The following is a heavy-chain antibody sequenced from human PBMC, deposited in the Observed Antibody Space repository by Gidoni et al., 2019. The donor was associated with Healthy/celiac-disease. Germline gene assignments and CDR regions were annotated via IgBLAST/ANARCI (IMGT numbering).Heavy chain of an antibody. CDR3: ARADSSSWYVDY. CDR2: IIPIFGTA. CDR1: GGTFSSYA. D-gene: IGHD6-13*01. Sequence: QGQLVQSGAEVKKPGASVKVSCKASGGTFSSYAISRVRQPPGQGLEWMGGIIPIFGTANYAQKFQGRVTITADKSTSTAYMELSSLRSEDTAVYYCARADSSSWYVDYWGQGTLVTVSS. J-gene: IGHJ4*02. V-gene: IGHV1-69*06.